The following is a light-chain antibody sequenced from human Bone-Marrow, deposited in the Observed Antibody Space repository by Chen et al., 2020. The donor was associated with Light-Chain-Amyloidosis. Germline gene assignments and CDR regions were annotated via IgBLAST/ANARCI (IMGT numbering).Light chain of an antibody. V-gene: IGLV3-21*02. CDR1: NIGSTS. J-gene: IGLJ3*02. CDR3: QVWDRSSDRPV. Sequence: SYLLTQPSSASVAPGQTATLACGGNNIGSTSVHWYQQTPGQAPLLVVYDDSDRPSGIPERLSGSNSGNTATLTISRVEAGDEADYYCQVWDRSSDRPVFGGGTKLTVL. CDR2: DDS.